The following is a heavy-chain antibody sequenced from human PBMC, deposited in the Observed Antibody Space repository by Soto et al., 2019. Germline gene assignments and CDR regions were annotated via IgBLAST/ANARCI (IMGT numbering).Heavy chain of an antibody. Sequence: TGGSLRLSCAASGFTFSSYAMHWVRQAPGKGLEWVAVISYDGSNKYYADSVKGRFTISRDNSKNTLYLQMNSLRAEDTAVYYCARERYSNYGAPIAVAGILNYWGQGTLVTVSS. CDR2: ISYDGSNK. V-gene: IGHV3-30-3*01. D-gene: IGHD6-19*01. CDR1: GFTFSSYA. CDR3: ARERYSNYGAPIAVAGILNY. J-gene: IGHJ4*02.